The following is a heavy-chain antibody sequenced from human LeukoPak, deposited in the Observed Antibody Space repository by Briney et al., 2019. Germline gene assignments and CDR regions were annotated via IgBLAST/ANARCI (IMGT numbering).Heavy chain of an antibody. CDR2: ISWNSGSI. V-gene: IGHV3-9*03. Sequence: GRSLRLSCAASGFTFDDYAMHWVRQAPGKGLEWVSGISWNSGSIGYADSVKGRFTISRDNAKNSLYLQMNSLRAEDMALYYCAKDRAPYSGSYIDYWGQGTLVTVPS. CDR3: AKDRAPYSGSYIDY. J-gene: IGHJ4*02. CDR1: GFTFDDYA. D-gene: IGHD1-26*01.